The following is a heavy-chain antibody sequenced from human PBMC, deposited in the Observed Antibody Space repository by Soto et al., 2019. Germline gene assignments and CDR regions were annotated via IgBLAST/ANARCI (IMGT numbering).Heavy chain of an antibody. Sequence: QVQLVQSGAEVKKPGSSVKVSCKASGGTFSSYAISWVRQAPGQGLEWMGGIIPIFGTANYAQKFQGRVTITADEPTSTADMELRSLRSEDTAVYYWARHVPAAGYYYGTDVWGQGTTVTVSS. CDR2: IIPIFGTA. CDR3: ARHVPAAGYYYGTDV. V-gene: IGHV1-69*12. D-gene: IGHD2-2*01. J-gene: IGHJ6*02. CDR1: GGTFSSYA.